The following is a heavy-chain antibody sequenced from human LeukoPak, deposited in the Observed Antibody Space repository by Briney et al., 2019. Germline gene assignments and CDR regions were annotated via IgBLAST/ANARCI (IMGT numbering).Heavy chain of an antibody. J-gene: IGHJ5*02. D-gene: IGHD6-6*01. CDR1: GYTFTSYD. Sequence: ASVKVSCKASGYTFTSYDINWVRLATGQGLEWMGWMNPNSGNTGYAQKFQGRVTITRNTSISTAYMELSSLRSEDTAVYYCARGLAARPWNWLDPWGQGTLVTVSS. CDR2: MNPNSGNT. CDR3: ARGLAARPWNWLDP. V-gene: IGHV1-8*03.